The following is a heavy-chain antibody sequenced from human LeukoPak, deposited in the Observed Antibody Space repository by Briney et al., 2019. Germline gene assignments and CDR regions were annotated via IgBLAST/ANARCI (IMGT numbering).Heavy chain of an antibody. Sequence: GGSLRLSCTASGFTFGDYAMSWVRQAPGKGLEWVGFIRSRAYGGTTEYAASVKGRFTLSRDDSKSIAYLQMNSLKTEDTAVYYCTSYGGILDYWGQGTLVTVSS. V-gene: IGHV3-49*04. J-gene: IGHJ4*02. CDR3: TSYGGILDY. D-gene: IGHD4-23*01. CDR1: GFTFGDYA. CDR2: IRSRAYGGTT.